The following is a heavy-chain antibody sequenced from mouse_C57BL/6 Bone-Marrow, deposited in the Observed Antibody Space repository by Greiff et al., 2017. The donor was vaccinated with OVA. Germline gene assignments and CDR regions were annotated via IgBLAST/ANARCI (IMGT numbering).Heavy chain of an antibody. Sequence: EVQGVESGGDLVKPGGSLKLSCAASGFTFSSYGMSWVRQTPDTRLEWVATISSGGSYTYYPDSGKGRFTISRDNEKNTQYLQMRSLKSEDTAMYYGERNQYNGSSYGYFDVGGTGTTVTVSS. D-gene: IGHD1-1*01. CDR1: GFTFSSYG. V-gene: IGHV5-6*01. CDR2: ISSGGSYT. CDR3: ERNQYNGSSYGYFDV. J-gene: IGHJ1*03.